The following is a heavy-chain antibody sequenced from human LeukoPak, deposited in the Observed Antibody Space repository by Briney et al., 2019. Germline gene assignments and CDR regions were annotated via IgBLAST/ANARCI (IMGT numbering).Heavy chain of an antibody. Sequence: GGSLRLSCAASGFTSSSYAMHWVRQAPGKGLEWVAVISYDGSNKYYADSVKGRFTISRDNSKNTLYLQMNSLRAEDTAVYYCAREGVDTANYYMDVWGKGTTVTVSS. J-gene: IGHJ6*03. CDR3: AREGVDTANYYMDV. V-gene: IGHV3-30*04. CDR2: ISYDGSNK. CDR1: GFTSSSYA. D-gene: IGHD5-18*01.